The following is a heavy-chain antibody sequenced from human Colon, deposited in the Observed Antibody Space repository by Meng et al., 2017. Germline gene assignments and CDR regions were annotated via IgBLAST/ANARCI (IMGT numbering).Heavy chain of an antibody. V-gene: IGHV3-23*01. CDR2: IKSDGDKT. J-gene: IGHJ4*01. Sequence: GGSLRLSCAASGFTFSSYAMSWVRQSPGKGLEWVSSIKSDGDKTYFADSVKGRFSISRDNSKNTVFLKMNSLRAEDTAIDYCAKTGCRSSGYYGLGGWGQGKRVNVSS. D-gene: IGHD3-22*01. CDR3: AKTGCRSSGYYGLGG. CDR1: GFTFSSYA.